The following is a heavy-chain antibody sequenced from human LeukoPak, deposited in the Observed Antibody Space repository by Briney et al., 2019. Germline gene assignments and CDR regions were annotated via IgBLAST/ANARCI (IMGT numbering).Heavy chain of an antibody. D-gene: IGHD3-10*01. J-gene: IGHJ4*02. CDR1: GFTFSTYW. CDR3: SKDSRISGFGGLGYFDY. Sequence: GESLRLSCAASGFTFSTYWMSWVRQAPGKGLEWVAVISYDGSNKYYADSVKGRFTISRDNSKKTLFLQMNSLRAEDTAVYYCSKDSRISGFGGLGYFDYWGQGTLVTVSS. V-gene: IGHV3-30*18. CDR2: ISYDGSNK.